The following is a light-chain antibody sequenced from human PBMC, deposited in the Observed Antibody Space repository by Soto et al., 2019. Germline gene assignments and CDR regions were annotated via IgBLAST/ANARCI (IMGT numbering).Light chain of an antibody. CDR1: QSVSHN. Sequence: EILMTQSPATLSVSPGERATLSCRASQSVSHNLAWYQQKPGQAPRLLFYGASIRAIGIPARFSGSWSGTEFTLTISSLQSEDFAIYYCQQSNNWPYTFGQGTKLEIK. CDR3: QQSNNWPYT. V-gene: IGKV3-15*01. CDR2: GAS. J-gene: IGKJ2*01.